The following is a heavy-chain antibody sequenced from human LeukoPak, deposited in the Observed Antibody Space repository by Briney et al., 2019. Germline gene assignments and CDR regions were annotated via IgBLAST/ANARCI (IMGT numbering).Heavy chain of an antibody. J-gene: IGHJ4*02. V-gene: IGHV3-7*01. CDR1: GFTFSSYW. Sequence: GGSLRLSCAASGFTFSSYWMSWVRQAPGKGLEWVANIKQDGSEKYYVDPVKGRFTISRDNAKNSLYLQMNSLRAEDTAVYYCARDSGSGSYLHFDYWGQGTLVTVSS. CDR3: ARDSGSGSYLHFDY. CDR2: IKQDGSEK. D-gene: IGHD3-10*01.